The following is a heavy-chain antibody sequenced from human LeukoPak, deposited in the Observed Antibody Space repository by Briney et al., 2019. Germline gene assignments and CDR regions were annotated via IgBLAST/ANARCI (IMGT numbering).Heavy chain of an antibody. CDR2: IIPIFGTA. V-gene: IGHV1-69*13. CDR3: ARHQCGSTSCYTVWFDP. CDR1: GGTFSSYA. Sequence: SVKVSCKASGGTFSSYAISWVRQAPGQGLEWMGGIIPIFGTANYAQKFQGRVTITADESTSTAYMELSSLRSEDTAVYYCARHQCGSTSCYTVWFDPWGQGTLVTVSS. J-gene: IGHJ5*02. D-gene: IGHD2-2*02.